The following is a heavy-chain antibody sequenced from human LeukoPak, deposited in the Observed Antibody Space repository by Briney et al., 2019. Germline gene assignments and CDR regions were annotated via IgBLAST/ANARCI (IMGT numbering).Heavy chain of an antibody. D-gene: IGHD2-2*01. Sequence: GGSLRLSCAASGFTFSSYEMSWVRQAPGKGLEWVSYISSSGSTIYYADSVKGRFTISRDNAKNSLYLQMNSLRAEDTAVYYCARLRYCSSTSCSDAEGWFDPWGQGTLVTVSS. V-gene: IGHV3-48*03. CDR1: GFTFSSYE. J-gene: IGHJ5*02. CDR3: ARLRYCSSTSCSDAEGWFDP. CDR2: ISSSGSTI.